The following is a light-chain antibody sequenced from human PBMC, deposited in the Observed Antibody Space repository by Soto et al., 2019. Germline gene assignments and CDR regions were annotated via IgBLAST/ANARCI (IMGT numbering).Light chain of an antibody. V-gene: IGKV1-13*02. Sequence: AIHLTQSPSSLSASVGDRVTITCRASQDISNTLAWYQQKPGQPPKLLIHLASSLERGVPSRFSGSGSGTDFTLTFIGLQPEDFATYDCQVFNTFPLTFGQGTRLEIK. CDR3: QVFNTFPLT. J-gene: IGKJ5*01. CDR2: LAS. CDR1: QDISNT.